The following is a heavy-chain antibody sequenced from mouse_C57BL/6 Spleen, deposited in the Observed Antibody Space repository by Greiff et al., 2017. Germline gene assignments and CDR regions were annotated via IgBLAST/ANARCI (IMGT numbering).Heavy chain of an antibody. V-gene: IGHV1-59*01. Sequence: QVQLKQLGAELVRPGPSVKLSCKASGYTFTSYWMHWVKQRPGQGLEWIGVIDPSDSYTNYNQKFKGKATLTVDTSSSTAYMQLSSLTSEDAAVYYCARRGMITAVEAWFAYWGQGTLVTVSA. CDR1: GYTFTSYW. CDR3: ARRGMITAVEAWFAY. D-gene: IGHD1-1*01. CDR2: IDPSDSYT. J-gene: IGHJ3*01.